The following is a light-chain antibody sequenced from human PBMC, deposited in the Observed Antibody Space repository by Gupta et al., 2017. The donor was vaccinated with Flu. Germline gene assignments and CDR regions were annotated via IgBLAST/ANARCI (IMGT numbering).Light chain of an antibody. CDR1: QSVSSH. Sequence: EVVMTQSPATLSVPPGERATLSCRASQSVSSHLAWYQQRPGQAPRLLMSGASTRAPGTPLRFSGSGSGTEFTLTIGGLQSEDFAIYYCQQYDNWPPFTFGPGTRVDIK. CDR2: GAS. V-gene: IGKV3-15*01. J-gene: IGKJ3*01. CDR3: QQYDNWPPFT.